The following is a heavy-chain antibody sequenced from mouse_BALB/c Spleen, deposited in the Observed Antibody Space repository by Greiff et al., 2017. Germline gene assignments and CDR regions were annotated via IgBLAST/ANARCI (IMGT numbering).Heavy chain of an antibody. CDR2: ISSGGSYT. J-gene: IGHJ4*01. V-gene: IGHV5-6*01. CDR3: ARQDYDYAMDY. CDR1: GFTFSSYG. D-gene: IGHD1-1*01. Sequence: EVQRVESGGDLVKPGWSLKLSCAASGFTFSSYGMSWVRQTPDKRLEWVATISSGGSYTYYPDSVKGRFTISRDNAKNTLYLQMSSLKSEDTAMYYGARQDYDYAMDYWGQGTSVTVSS.